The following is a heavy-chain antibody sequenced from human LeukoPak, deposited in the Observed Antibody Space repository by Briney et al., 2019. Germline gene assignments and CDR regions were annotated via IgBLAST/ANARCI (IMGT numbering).Heavy chain of an antibody. CDR3: ARTRTGFWSGYYVDY. V-gene: IGHV4-39*01. D-gene: IGHD3-3*01. Sequence: SETLSLTCTVSGGSISSRSYYWGWIRQPPGKGLEWIGSIYYSGSTYYNPSLKSRVTISVDTSKNQFSLKLSSVTAADTAVYYCARTRTGFWSGYYVDYWGQGTLVTVSS. J-gene: IGHJ4*02. CDR1: GGSISSRSYY. CDR2: IYYSGST.